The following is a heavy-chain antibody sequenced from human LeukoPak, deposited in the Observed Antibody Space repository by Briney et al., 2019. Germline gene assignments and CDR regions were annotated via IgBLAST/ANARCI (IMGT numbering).Heavy chain of an antibody. CDR1: GVSISSYY. J-gene: IGHJ4*02. CDR2: IYYSGNT. CDR3: ARVFRGGGGGWPDY. Sequence: SETLSLTCTVSGVSISSYYWSWIRQPPGKGLEWIGYIYYSGNTNYNPSLKSRVTISVDTSKNQFSLKLSSVTAADTAVYYCARVFRGGGGGWPDYWGQGTLVTVSS. D-gene: IGHD6-19*01. V-gene: IGHV4-59*01.